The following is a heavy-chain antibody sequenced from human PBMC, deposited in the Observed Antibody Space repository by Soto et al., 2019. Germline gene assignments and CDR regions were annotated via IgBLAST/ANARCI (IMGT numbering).Heavy chain of an antibody. D-gene: IGHD2-21*02. J-gene: IGHJ4*02. V-gene: IGHV4-59*01. CDR3: ARGVVVTAISGFFDY. CDR2: IYYSGST. CDR1: GGSISSYY. Sequence: SETLSLTCTVPGGSISSYYWSWIRQPPGKGLEWIGYIYYSGSTNYNPSLKSRVTISVDTSKNQFSLKLSSVTAADTAVYYCARGVVVTAISGFFDYWGQGTLVTVSS.